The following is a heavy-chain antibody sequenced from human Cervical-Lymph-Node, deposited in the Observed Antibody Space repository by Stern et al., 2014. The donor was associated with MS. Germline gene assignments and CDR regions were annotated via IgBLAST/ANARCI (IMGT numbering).Heavy chain of an antibody. CDR3: ARDLALTVTTFGY. CDR1: GYTFTDYG. V-gene: IGHV1-46*01. CDR2: IIPSGGST. Sequence: QVQLVQSGAEVKRPGASVKVSCQASGYTFTDYGFSWVRQAPGQGLEWMGIIIPSGGSTSYAQKFQGRVTMTRDTSTSTVYMELSSLRSEDTAVYYCARDLALTVTTFGYWGQGTLVTVSS. J-gene: IGHJ4*02. D-gene: IGHD4-17*01.